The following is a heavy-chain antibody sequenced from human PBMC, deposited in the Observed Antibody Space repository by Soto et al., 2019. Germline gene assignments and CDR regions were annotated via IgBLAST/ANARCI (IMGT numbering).Heavy chain of an antibody. D-gene: IGHD2-15*01. CDR2: ITGIDGRT. CDR1: GFTFGNYA. Sequence: PGGSLRLSCVVSGFTFGNYAISWVRQAPGKGLEWVSSITGIDGRTYYADSVKGRFTISRDNPKNTLYLQMNNLRAEATAMFYFAKDRGPYCSGGIGYPPSWLDPWGQGTQVTVSS. J-gene: IGHJ5*02. CDR3: AKDRGPYCSGGIGYPPSWLDP. V-gene: IGHV3-23*01.